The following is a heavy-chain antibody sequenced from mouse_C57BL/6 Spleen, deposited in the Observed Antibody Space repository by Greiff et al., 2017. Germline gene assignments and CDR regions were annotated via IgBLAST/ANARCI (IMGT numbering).Heavy chain of an antibody. CDR1: GYSITSGYD. Sequence: ESGPGMVKPSQSLSLTCTVTGYSITSGYDWHWIRHFPGNKLEWMGYISYSGSTNYNPSLKSRISITHDTSKNHFFLKLNSVTTEDTATYYCARDFGYGSSYWYFDVWGTGTTVTVSS. D-gene: IGHD1-1*01. V-gene: IGHV3-1*01. CDR2: ISYSGST. CDR3: ARDFGYGSSYWYFDV. J-gene: IGHJ1*03.